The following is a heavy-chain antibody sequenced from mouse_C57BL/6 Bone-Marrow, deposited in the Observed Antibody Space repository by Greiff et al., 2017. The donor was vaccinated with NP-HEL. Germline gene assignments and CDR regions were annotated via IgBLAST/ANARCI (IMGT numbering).Heavy chain of an antibody. Sequence: VQLQQSGAELVKPGASVKLSCKASGYTFTSYWMPWVKQRPGQGLEWIGMIHPNSGSTNYNEKFKSKATLTVDKSSSTAYMQLSSLTSEDSAVYYCARCRSGYFDVWGTGTTVTVSS. CDR3: ARCRSGYFDV. CDR1: GYTFTSYW. J-gene: IGHJ1*03. V-gene: IGHV1-64*01. CDR2: IHPNSGST.